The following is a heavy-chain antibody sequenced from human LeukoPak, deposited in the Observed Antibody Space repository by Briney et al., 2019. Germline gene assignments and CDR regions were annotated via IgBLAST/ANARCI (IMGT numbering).Heavy chain of an antibody. V-gene: IGHV4-59*08. CDR2: TSYSRTT. J-gene: IGHJ3*01. CDR3: AKLGHSDGWYLGAFDV. D-gene: IGHD6-19*01. CDR1: GGSITGHY. Sequence: SETLSLTCAVSGGSITGHYWNWIRQTPGMRLEWIGYTSYSRTTIYNSYFKGRATMSIDTSKNQLYLNLTSVTATDTAVYYCAKLGHSDGWYLGAFDVWGQGTTVIVSS.